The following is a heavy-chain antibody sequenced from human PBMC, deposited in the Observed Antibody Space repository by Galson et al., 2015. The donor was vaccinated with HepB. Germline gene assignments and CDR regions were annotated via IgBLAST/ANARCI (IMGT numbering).Heavy chain of an antibody. Sequence: LSLTCTVSGGSISSGGYYWSWIRQHPGKGLEWIGYIYYSGSTYYNPSLKSRVTISVDTSKNQFSLKLSSVTAADTAVYYCATVVPVVVVPAAIRALQGWFDPWGQGTLVTVSS. CDR3: ATVVPVVVVPAAIRALQGWFDP. V-gene: IGHV4-31*03. CDR1: GGSISSGGYY. J-gene: IGHJ5*02. CDR2: IYYSGST. D-gene: IGHD2-2*02.